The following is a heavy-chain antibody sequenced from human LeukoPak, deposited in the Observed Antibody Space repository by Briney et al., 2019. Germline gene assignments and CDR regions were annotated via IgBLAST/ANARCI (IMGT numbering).Heavy chain of an antibody. V-gene: IGHV3-23*01. CDR2: IRNSGDNT. CDR1: GFTFKNCA. D-gene: IGHD2-15*01. Sequence: GGSLRLSCVVSGFTFKNCAMSWVRQAPGKGLEWVSSIRNSGDNTYYADSVKGRFTISRDNSKNTLYLQVNSLRADDTAVYYCAKVIGLVDPFDYWGQGTLVTVSS. J-gene: IGHJ4*02. CDR3: AKVIGLVDPFDY.